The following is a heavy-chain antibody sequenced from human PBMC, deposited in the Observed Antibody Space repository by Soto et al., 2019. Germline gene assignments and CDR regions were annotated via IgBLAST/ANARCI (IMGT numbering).Heavy chain of an antibody. Sequence: ASVKVSCKVSGYTLTELSMHWVRQAPGKGLEWMGGFDPEDGETIYAQKFQGRFTMTVDTSTDTAYMELSSLRSEDTAVYYCATDRGGVFMDVWGQGTTVTVSS. D-gene: IGHD3-10*01. V-gene: IGHV1-24*01. CDR2: FDPEDGET. J-gene: IGHJ6*02. CDR3: ATDRGGVFMDV. CDR1: GYTLTELS.